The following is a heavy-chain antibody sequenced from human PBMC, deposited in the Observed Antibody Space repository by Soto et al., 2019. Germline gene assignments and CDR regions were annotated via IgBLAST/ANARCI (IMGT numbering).Heavy chain of an antibody. Sequence: QVQLVQSGAEVKKPGASVKVSCKASGYTFTSYYMHWVRQAPGQGLEWMGIINPSGGSTSYAQKFQGRVTMTRDTSTSTVYMELSSLRSEDTAVYYCARAPGYCSGGSCYFFDYWGQGTLVTVSS. J-gene: IGHJ4*02. D-gene: IGHD2-15*01. CDR1: GYTFTSYY. CDR2: INPSGGST. V-gene: IGHV1-46*03. CDR3: ARAPGYCSGGSCYFFDY.